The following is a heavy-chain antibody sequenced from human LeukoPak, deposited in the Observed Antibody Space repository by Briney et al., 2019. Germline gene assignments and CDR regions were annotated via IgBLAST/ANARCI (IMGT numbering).Heavy chain of an antibody. CDR2: INSDSGFT. Sequence: VASVKVSCKASGYTFTGYYMNWVRQAPGQGLEWMGWINSDSGFTKYAQKFQGRVTMTRDTSITTVYMDLTRLTSDDTAVYYCARNFDMEGFDPWGQGTLVTVSS. CDR1: GYTFTGYY. CDR3: ARNFDMEGFDP. V-gene: IGHV1-2*02. D-gene: IGHD3-9*01. J-gene: IGHJ5*02.